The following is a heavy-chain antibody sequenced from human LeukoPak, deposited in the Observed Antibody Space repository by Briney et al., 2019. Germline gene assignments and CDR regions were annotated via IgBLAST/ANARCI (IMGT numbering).Heavy chain of an antibody. CDR1: GGTFNNYA. CDR3: ARPHGGYCSGGSCYSGNYYYYGLDV. Sequence: ASVNVSCKASGGTFNNYAITWMRQAPGQGLDWMGRIIPMFDKVNYVQKFHGRVMITAEEYASTAYMEMSGLRSEDTAVYYCARPHGGYCSGGSCYSGNYYYYGLDVWGQGTTVIVSS. J-gene: IGHJ6*02. D-gene: IGHD2-15*01. V-gene: IGHV1-69*15. CDR2: IIPMFDKV.